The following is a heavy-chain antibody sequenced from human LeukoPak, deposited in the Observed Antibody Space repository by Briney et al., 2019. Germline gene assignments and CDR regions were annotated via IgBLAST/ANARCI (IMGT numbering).Heavy chain of an antibody. D-gene: IGHD3-22*01. CDR2: IKQDGSEE. V-gene: IGHV3-7*01. J-gene: IGHJ4*02. CDR3: ARDNFIVVGPFDY. CDR1: GFTFSSYW. Sequence: GGSLRLSCAASGFTFSSYWMSWVRQAPGKGLEWVANIKQDGSEEYYVDSVKGRFTISRDNAKNSLYLQMNSLRAEDTAVYYCARDNFIVVGPFDYWGQGTLVTVSS.